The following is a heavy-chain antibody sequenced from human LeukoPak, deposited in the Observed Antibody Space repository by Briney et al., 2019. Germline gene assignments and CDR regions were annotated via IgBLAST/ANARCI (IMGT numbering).Heavy chain of an antibody. D-gene: IGHD5-18*01. CDR3: AKAEVSGYNYGPFDD. Sequence: GGSLRLSCTTSGFAFTGYGLNWVRQAPGKGLEWISSMSGNAVDAYYADSVKGRFTISRDTSKDTLYLQMNSLRDEDTALYYCAKAEVSGYNYGPFDDWGQGTLVTVSS. CDR2: MSGNAVDA. V-gene: IGHV3-23*01. CDR1: GFAFTGYG. J-gene: IGHJ4*02.